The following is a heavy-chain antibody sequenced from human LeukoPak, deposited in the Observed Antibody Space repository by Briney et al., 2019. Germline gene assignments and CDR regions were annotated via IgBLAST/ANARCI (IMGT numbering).Heavy chain of an antibody. CDR3: ANDLSYGMDV. CDR1: GFTFSTYW. J-gene: IGHJ6*02. Sequence: PGGSLRLSCAASGFTFSTYWMHWVRQPPGKGLVWVSRINRDGSATNYADSVKGRFTISRDNAKNTLYPQMNSLRVEDTAEYYCANDLSYGMDVWGQGTPVTVSS. V-gene: IGHV3-74*01. CDR2: INRDGSAT. D-gene: IGHD3-3*01.